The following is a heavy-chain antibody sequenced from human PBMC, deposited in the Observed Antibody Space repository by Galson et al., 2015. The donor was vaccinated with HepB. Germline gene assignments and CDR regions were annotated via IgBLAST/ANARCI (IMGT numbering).Heavy chain of an antibody. V-gene: IGHV3-23*01. CDR3: GKVFNWPEGS. J-gene: IGHJ5*02. CDR2: IHTSGDRT. CDR1: GVIVSASD. D-gene: IGHD3-9*01. Sequence: SLRLSGADSGVIVSASDRNWVGQAPGKGPEGASKIHTSGDRTYYADSVEGRFTISRDNSKNTLYLQMNSLRAEDTAIYYCGKVFNWPEGSWGQGTLVTVSS.